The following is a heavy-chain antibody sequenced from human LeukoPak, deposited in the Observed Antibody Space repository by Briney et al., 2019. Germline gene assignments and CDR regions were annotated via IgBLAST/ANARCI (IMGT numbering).Heavy chain of an antibody. J-gene: IGHJ6*03. D-gene: IGHD6-13*01. CDR1: GFTFSSYS. CDR2: ISSSSSYI. CDR3: ARLAEGSSRYGDYYYYYMDV. Sequence: GGSLRLSCAASGFTFSSYSMNWVRQAPGKGLEWVSSISSSSSYIYYADSVKGRFTISRDNAKNSLYLQMNSLRAEDTAVYYCARLAEGSSRYGDYYYYYMDVWGKGTTVTVSS. V-gene: IGHV3-21*01.